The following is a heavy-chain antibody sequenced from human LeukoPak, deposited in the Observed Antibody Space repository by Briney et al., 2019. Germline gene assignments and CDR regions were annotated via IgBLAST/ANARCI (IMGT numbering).Heavy chain of an antibody. V-gene: IGHV3-30*18. CDR3: AKDPVAVAGSNYYRMDV. J-gene: IGHJ6*02. Sequence: PGGSLRLSCVASGFTFRNYGMYWVRQAPGKGLEWVAVISSDGNNKYYGDSVKGRFTISRDNSQDTLYVQMTSLRAEDTAVYYCAKDPVAVAGSNYYRMDVWGQGTTVTVSS. CDR2: ISSDGNNK. CDR1: GFTFRNYG. D-gene: IGHD6-19*01.